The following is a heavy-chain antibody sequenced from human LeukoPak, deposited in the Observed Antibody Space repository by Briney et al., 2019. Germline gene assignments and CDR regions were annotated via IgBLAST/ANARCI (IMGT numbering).Heavy chain of an antibody. J-gene: IGHJ4*02. D-gene: IGHD6-19*01. Sequence: SVKVSCKASGGTFSSYAISRVRQAPGQGLEWMGRIIPILGIANYAQKFQGRVTITADKSTSTAYMELSSLRSEDTAVYYCATSGAIAVAVPFDYWGQGTLVTVSS. V-gene: IGHV1-69*04. CDR1: GGTFSSYA. CDR3: ATSGAIAVAVPFDY. CDR2: IIPILGIA.